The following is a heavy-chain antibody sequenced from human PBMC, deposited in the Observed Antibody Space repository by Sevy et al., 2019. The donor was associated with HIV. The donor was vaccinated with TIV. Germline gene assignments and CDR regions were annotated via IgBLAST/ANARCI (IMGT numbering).Heavy chain of an antibody. D-gene: IGHD3-10*01. CDR3: VVRGVDAGGPCDY. Sequence: GGSLRLSCAASGFTVSSNYISWVRQAPGKGLEWVSLLYPGGTTFYADSVKGRFTISRDNSQNTLYLQMNSLRDEDTAVYYCVVRGVDAGGPCDYWGQGALVTVSS. CDR2: LYPGGTT. J-gene: IGHJ4*02. V-gene: IGHV3-53*01. CDR1: GFTVSSNY.